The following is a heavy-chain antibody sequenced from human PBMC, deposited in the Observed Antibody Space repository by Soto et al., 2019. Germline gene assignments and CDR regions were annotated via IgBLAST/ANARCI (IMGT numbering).Heavy chain of an antibody. CDR3: ARHENDYGDYDDAFDI. Sequence: PSETLSLTCTVSGGSISSYYWSCIRQPPGKGLEWIGYIYYSGSTNYNPSLKSRVTIPVDTSKNQFSLKLSSVTAADTAVYYCARHENDYGDYDDAFDIWGQGTMVTVS. J-gene: IGHJ3*02. V-gene: IGHV4-59*08. CDR1: GGSISSYY. CDR2: IYYSGST. D-gene: IGHD4-17*01.